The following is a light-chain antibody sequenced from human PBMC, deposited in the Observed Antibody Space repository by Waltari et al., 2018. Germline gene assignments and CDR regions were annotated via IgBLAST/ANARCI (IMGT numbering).Light chain of an antibody. CDR1: SSDLGSYDL. J-gene: IGLJ3*02. Sequence: QSALTQPASVSASPGQSISITCTGTSSDLGSYDLVAWYQQHPDKAPKLIIYEVDKRPSGVSGRFSGSKSGNTASLTISGLQAEDEALCFCSSYSYSSAWPFGGGTLVTVL. CDR3: SSYSYSSAWP. CDR2: EVD. V-gene: IGLV2-23*02.